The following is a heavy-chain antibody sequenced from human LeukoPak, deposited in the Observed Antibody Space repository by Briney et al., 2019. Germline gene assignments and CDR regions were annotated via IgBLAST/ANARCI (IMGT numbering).Heavy chain of an antibody. Sequence: PGGSLRLSCAASGFTFSSYSMNWVRQAPGKGLEWVSSISSSSSYIYYADSVKGRFTISRDNAKNSLYLQMNSLRAEDTAVYYCARDRGKQQLVPDYWGQGTLVTVSS. D-gene: IGHD6-13*01. V-gene: IGHV3-21*01. CDR3: ARDRGKQQLVPDY. CDR2: ISSSSSYI. CDR1: GFTFSSYS. J-gene: IGHJ4*02.